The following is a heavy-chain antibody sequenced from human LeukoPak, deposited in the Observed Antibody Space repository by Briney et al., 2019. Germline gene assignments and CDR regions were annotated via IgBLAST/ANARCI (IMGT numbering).Heavy chain of an antibody. Sequence: GSLILSCAASGFTFSDYYMSWIRQAPGKGLEWVSYISSSGSTIYYADSVKGRFTISRDNAKNSLYLQMNSLRAEDTAVYYCARGIYPISAAFDIWGQGTMVTVSS. CDR3: ARGIYPISAAFDI. CDR1: GFTFSDYY. J-gene: IGHJ3*02. V-gene: IGHV3-11*01. D-gene: IGHD3-16*02. CDR2: ISSSGSTI.